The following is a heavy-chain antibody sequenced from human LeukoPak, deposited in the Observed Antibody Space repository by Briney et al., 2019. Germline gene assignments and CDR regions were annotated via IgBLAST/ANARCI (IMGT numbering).Heavy chain of an antibody. CDR3: ARGGRITIFGVVIIGYYYMDV. D-gene: IGHD3-3*01. V-gene: IGHV1-46*01. CDR2: INPSGGST. Sequence: ASVKVSCKASGYTFTSYYMHWVRQAPGHGLEWMGIINPSGGSTSYAQKFQGRVTMTRDMSTSTVYMELSSLRSEDTAVYYCARGGRITIFGVVIIGYYYMDVWGKGTTVTVSS. CDR1: GYTFTSYY. J-gene: IGHJ6*03.